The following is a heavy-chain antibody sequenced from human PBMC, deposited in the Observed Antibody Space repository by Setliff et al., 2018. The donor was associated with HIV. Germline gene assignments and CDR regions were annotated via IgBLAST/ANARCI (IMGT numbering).Heavy chain of an antibody. CDR1: GYTFTGYN. V-gene: IGHV1-8*03. Sequence: ASVKVSCKASGYTFTGYNLHWLRQATGQGLEWMGWMNPNSGNRGYAQKFQGSVTISRNTSISTAYMELSGLRSEDTAVYYCARAFQHFEYAFDIWGQGTMVTVSS. CDR3: ARAFQHFEYAFDI. J-gene: IGHJ3*02. CDR2: MNPNSGNR. D-gene: IGHD3-9*01.